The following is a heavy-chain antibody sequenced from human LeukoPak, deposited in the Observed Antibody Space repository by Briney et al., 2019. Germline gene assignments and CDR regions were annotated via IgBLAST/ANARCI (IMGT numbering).Heavy chain of an antibody. CDR2: INPSGSNS. Sequence: ASVKVSCAASGYTFSSYYIHWVRQAPGQGLQWMGVINPSGSNSRYAEEFQGRVTMTRDTSTNTVNMELSSLRSNDTAVYYCSSPKSPYGGTGPHNWGQGTQVTVSS. CDR3: SSPKSPYGGTGPHN. J-gene: IGHJ4*02. CDR1: GYTFSSYY. D-gene: IGHD2-8*02. V-gene: IGHV1-46*01.